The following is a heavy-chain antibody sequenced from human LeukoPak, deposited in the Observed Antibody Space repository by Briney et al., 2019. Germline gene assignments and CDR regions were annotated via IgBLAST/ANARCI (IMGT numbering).Heavy chain of an antibody. CDR2: ILPIFGTA. Sequence: SVNVSCKASGGTFSSYAISWVRQAPGQGLEWMGGILPIFGTANYAQKFQGRVTITADKSTSTAYMELSSLRSEDTAVYYCASSKLGYSYGPGSNWFDPWGQGTLVTVSS. V-gene: IGHV1-69*06. J-gene: IGHJ5*02. D-gene: IGHD5-18*01. CDR3: ASSKLGYSYGPGSNWFDP. CDR1: GGTFSSYA.